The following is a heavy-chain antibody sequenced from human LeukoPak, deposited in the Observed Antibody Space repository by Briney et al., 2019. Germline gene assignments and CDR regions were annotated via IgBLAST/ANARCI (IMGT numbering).Heavy chain of an antibody. CDR2: IKQDGSEK. J-gene: IGHJ6*03. V-gene: IGHV3-7*01. CDR3: ARDRSTIFGVVTYMDV. CDR1: GFTFSGYW. D-gene: IGHD3-3*01. Sequence: GGSLRLSCAASGFTFSGYWMSWVRQAPGKGLEWVANIKQDGSEKYYVDSVKGRFTISRDNAKNSLYLQMNSLRAEDTAVYYCARDRSTIFGVVTYMDVWGKGTTVTVSS.